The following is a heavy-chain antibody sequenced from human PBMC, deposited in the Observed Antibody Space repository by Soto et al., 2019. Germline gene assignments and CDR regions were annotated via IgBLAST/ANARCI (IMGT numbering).Heavy chain of an antibody. CDR3: ARTLSMVTPYFDY. CDR1: GGSVSSGSYY. CDR2: IYYSGST. Sequence: SETLSLTCTVSGGSVSSGSYYWSWIRQPPGKGLEWIGYIYYSGSTNYNPSLKSRVTISVDTSKNQFSLKLSSVTAADTAVYYCARTLSMVTPYFDYWGQGTLVTVSS. V-gene: IGHV4-61*01. D-gene: IGHD5-18*01. J-gene: IGHJ4*02.